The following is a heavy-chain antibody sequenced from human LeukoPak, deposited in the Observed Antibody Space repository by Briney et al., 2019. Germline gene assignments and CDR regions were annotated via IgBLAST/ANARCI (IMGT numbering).Heavy chain of an antibody. Sequence: GASVKVSCKVSGYTLTELSMHWVRQAPGKGLEWMGGFDPEDGETIYAQKFQGRVTMTTDTSTSTAYMELRSLRSDDTAVYYCARDSSAIVPPYYFYYMDVWGKGTTVTVSS. CDR1: GYTLTELS. CDR2: FDPEDGET. D-gene: IGHD2-2*02. V-gene: IGHV1-24*01. J-gene: IGHJ6*03. CDR3: ARDSSAIVPPYYFYYMDV.